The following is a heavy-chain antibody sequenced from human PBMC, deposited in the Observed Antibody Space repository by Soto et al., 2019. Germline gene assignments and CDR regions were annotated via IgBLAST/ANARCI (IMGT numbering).Heavy chain of an antibody. CDR3: ARVMAAMQNWLDP. CDR1: GGSINSIDYF. J-gene: IGHJ5*02. V-gene: IGHV4-30-4*01. Sequence: SETLSLTCIVSGGSINSIDYFGSWIRQPPGKGLEWIGFIYHTGTTYYNPSLRSRVTISIDTSKSQFSMKLNSVTAADTAVYYCARVMAAMQNWLDPWGQGTLVTVSS. D-gene: IGHD2-2*01. CDR2: IYHTGTT.